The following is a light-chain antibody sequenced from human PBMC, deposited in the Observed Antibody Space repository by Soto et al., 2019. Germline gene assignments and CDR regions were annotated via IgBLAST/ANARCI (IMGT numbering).Light chain of an antibody. J-gene: IGKJ1*01. CDR2: GAS. V-gene: IGKV3-15*01. CDR1: QSVSSN. Sequence: EIVMTQSPGTLSVSPGERATLSCRASQSVSSNLAWYQQKRGQAPRLVIFGASTRATGIPARISGSGSGTEFTLTISSLQSEDFAVYFCQQYNSWPLTFGQGTKVEIK. CDR3: QQYNSWPLT.